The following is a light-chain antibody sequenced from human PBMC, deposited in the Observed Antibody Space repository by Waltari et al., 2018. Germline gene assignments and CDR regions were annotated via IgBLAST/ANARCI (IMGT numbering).Light chain of an antibody. CDR3: YSAADNLV. CDR2: KDS. Sequence: SYELTQPSSVSVSPGQTARITCPGDVLAKKYARWFQQKPGQAPVLVIYKDSERPSGIPERFSGSSSGTTVTLTISGAQVEDEADYYCYSAADNLVFGGGTKLTVL. CDR1: VLAKKY. J-gene: IGLJ2*01. V-gene: IGLV3-27*01.